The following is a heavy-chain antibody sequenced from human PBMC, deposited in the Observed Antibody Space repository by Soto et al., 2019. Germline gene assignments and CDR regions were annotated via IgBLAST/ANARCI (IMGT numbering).Heavy chain of an antibody. CDR1: GYTFTGYY. D-gene: IGHD6-13*01. V-gene: IGHV1-2*04. CDR3: ASDGYSSSTIDYYYYGMAV. Sequence: ASVQVSCKASGYTFTGYYMHWVRQAPGQGLEWMGWINPNSGGTNYAQKFQGWVTMTRDTSISTAYMELSRLRSDDTAVYYCASDGYSSSTIDYYYYGMAVWGQGTTVTV. J-gene: IGHJ6*02. CDR2: INPNSGGT.